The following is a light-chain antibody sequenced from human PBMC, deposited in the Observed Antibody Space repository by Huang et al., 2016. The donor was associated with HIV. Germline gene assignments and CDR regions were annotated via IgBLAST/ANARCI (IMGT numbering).Light chain of an antibody. V-gene: IGKV2-30*02. CDR2: KAY. CDR3: MQGTQWPPT. CDR1: QSLVHSDGNSY. Sequence: EVVMVQSPLSLPVTLGQSASISCRSSQSLVHSDGNSYLNWFLQRPGHSPRRLIYKAYNRDSGVPDRFSGSGSDTDFTLEISGVEAEDVGVYYCMQGTQWPPTFGQGTKVEV. J-gene: IGKJ1*01.